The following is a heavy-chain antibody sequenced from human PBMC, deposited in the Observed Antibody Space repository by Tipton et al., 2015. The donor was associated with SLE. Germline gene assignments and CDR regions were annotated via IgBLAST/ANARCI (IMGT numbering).Heavy chain of an antibody. CDR1: GFTFSSYG. V-gene: IGHV3-33*01. D-gene: IGHD3-9*01. J-gene: IGHJ6*02. CDR3: ASFLTPYYGMDV. CDR2: IWYDGSNK. Sequence: RSLRLSCAASGFTFSSYGMHWVRQAPGKGLEWVAVIWYDGSNKYYADSVKGRFTISRDNSKNTLYLQMNSLRAEDTAVYYCASFLTPYYGMDVWGQGTTVTVSS.